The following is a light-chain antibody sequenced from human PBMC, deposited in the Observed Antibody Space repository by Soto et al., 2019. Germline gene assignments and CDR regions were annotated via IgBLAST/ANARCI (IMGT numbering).Light chain of an antibody. CDR2: LAS. CDR3: QQRYTTTRT. CDR1: QSISRY. V-gene: IGKV1-39*01. Sequence: IQMTQSPSCRSASLGDRVTITWRASQSISRYLNWYQQKPGKAPNLLIYLASNLQSGVPSRFAGIVSGTDGTITLSSLKKEDGAMYYGQQRYTTTRTFGQGTKVDIK. J-gene: IGKJ1*01.